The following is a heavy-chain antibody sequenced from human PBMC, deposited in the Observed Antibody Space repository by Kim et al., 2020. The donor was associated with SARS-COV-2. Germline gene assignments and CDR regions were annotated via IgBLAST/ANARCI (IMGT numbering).Heavy chain of an antibody. V-gene: IGHV4-39*07. J-gene: IGHJ4*02. CDR2: IYYSGST. CDR3: AGSIAARRGFLDY. Sequence: SETLSLTCTVSGGSISSSSYYWGWIRQPPGKGLEWIGSIYYSGSTYYNPSLKSRVTISVDTSKNQFSLKLSSVTAADTAVYYCAGSIAARRGFLDYWGQGTLVTVSS. CDR1: GGSISSSSYY. D-gene: IGHD6-6*01.